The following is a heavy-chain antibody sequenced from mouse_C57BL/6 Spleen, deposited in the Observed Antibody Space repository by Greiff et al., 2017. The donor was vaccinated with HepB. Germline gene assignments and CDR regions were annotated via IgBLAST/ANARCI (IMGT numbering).Heavy chain of an antibody. J-gene: IGHJ3*01. D-gene: IGHD1-1*01. CDR3: TRWARITTEAWFAY. CDR2: IDPETGGT. CDR1: GYTFTDYE. Sequence: VQLQQSGAELVRPGASVTLSCKASGYTFTDYEMHWVKQTPVHGLEWIGAIDPETGGTAYNQKFKGKAILTADKSSSTAYMELRSLTSEDSAVYYCTRWARITTEAWFAYWGQGTLVTVSA. V-gene: IGHV1-15*01.